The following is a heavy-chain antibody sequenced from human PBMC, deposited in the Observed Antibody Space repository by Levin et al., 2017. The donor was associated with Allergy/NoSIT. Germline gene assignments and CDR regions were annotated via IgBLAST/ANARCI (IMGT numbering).Heavy chain of an antibody. V-gene: IGHV4-31*03. Sequence: NTSETLSLTCTVSGDSIDSSDYFWSWLRQHPGKGLEWIGYFQYTGGVYYNPSLKSRVTITADTSKKQISLDLSSVTAADTAVYYCAREKTKQRELNWFVWGQGLLVTVSS. D-gene: IGHD3-10*01. J-gene: IGHJ4*02. CDR3: AREKTKQRELNWFV. CDR2: FQYTGGV. CDR1: GDSIDSSDYF.